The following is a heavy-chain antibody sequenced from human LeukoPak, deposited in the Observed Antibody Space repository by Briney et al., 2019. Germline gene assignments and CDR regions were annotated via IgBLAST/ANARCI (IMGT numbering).Heavy chain of an antibody. CDR2: IIPIFGIA. D-gene: IGHD3-3*01. CDR1: GGTFSSYA. Sequence: GASVKVSCKASGGTFSSYAISWVRQAPGQGLEWMGGIIPIFGIANYAQKFQGRVTITTDESTSTAYMELSSLRSEDTAVYYCARDRGFWSGYLDYWGQGTLVTVSS. CDR3: ARDRGFWSGYLDY. V-gene: IGHV1-69*05. J-gene: IGHJ4*02.